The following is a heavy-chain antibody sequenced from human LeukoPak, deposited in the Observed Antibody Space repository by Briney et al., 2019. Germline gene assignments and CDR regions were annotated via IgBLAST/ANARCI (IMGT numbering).Heavy chain of an antibody. CDR3: ARHGTAYDGRAYYFDY. Sequence: GESLRISSKASGSSSTSNSIGWGRQMPGKGLEGLGIIYPGDSNTRYNPSFQGQVTISADKSTSTAYLQWSRLKASDSAMYYCARHGTAYDGRAYYFDYWGEGTLVTVSS. J-gene: IGHJ4*02. D-gene: IGHD3-22*01. V-gene: IGHV5-51*01. CDR2: IYPGDSNT. CDR1: GSSSTSNS.